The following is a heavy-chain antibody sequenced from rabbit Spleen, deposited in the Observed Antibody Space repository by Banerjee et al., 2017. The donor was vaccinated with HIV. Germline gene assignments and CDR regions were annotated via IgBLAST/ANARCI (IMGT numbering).Heavy chain of an antibody. V-gene: IGHV1S45*01. D-gene: IGHD1-1*01. CDR3: ARDLAAWNSGSYAFNL. Sequence: QEQLVESGGGLVKPGASLTLTCKASGFSFSNKYVMCWVRQAPGKGLEWIACMNTNSGESVYATWAKGRFTISKTSSTTVTLQVTRLTAADTATYFCARDLAAWNSGSYAFNLWGPGTLVTVS. J-gene: IGHJ4*01. CDR1: GFSFSNKYV. CDR2: MNTNSGES.